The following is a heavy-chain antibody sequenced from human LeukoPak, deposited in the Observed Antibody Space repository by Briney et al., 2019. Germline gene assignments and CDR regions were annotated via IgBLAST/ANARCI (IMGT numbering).Heavy chain of an antibody. J-gene: IGHJ6*02. CDR2: ISHSGGT. CDR3: ARGTRHPRYYYGMDV. Sequence: SETLSLTCAVYGGSFGGYFWRWIRQPPGKGLEWIGEISHSGGTNYNSSLKSRVTISVDTSKNQFSLKLSFVTAAVTAVYYCARGTRHPRYYYGMDVWGQGTTVTVSS. V-gene: IGHV4-34*01. CDR1: GGSFGGYF.